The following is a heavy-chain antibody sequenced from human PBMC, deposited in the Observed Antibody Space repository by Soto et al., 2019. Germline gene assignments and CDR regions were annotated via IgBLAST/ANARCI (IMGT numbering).Heavy chain of an antibody. CDR1: GGSFSCYY. Sequence: SETLSLTCAVYGGSFSCYYWSWIRQPPGKGLEWIGEINHSGSTNYNPSLKSRVTISVDTSKNQFSLKLSSVTAADTAVYYCARAXYYDFWSGYYRLPNWFDPWGQGTLVTVSS. J-gene: IGHJ5*02. V-gene: IGHV4-34*01. CDR3: ARAXYYDFWSGYYRLPNWFDP. D-gene: IGHD3-3*01. CDR2: INHSGST.